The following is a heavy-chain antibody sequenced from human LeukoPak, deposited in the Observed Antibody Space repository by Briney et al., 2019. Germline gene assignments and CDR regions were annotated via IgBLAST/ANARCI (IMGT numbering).Heavy chain of an antibody. D-gene: IGHD6-6*01. CDR1: GVSISSSSHY. Sequence: PSETLSLTCSVSGVSISSSSHYWVWIRQPPGRGLEWIGNTYYSGSTYYSPSLKSRVTMSVDTSKNQFSLRLSSATAADTAVYYCARYSSSSGWFDPWGQGTLVTVSS. CDR2: TYYSGST. CDR3: ARYSSSSGWFDP. V-gene: IGHV4-39*01. J-gene: IGHJ5*02.